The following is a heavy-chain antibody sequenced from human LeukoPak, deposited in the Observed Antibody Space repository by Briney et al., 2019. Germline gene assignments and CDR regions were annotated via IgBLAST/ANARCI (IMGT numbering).Heavy chain of an antibody. CDR3: ARDLKDSWAFFDY. J-gene: IGHJ4*02. Sequence: PGGSLRLSCAASGFTFSSYAMSWVRQAPGKGLEGVGRIRNKGNRYTTEYAASVKGRFTISRDDSKNSLYLQMNSLKTEDTAMYYCARDLKDSWAFFDYWGQGTLVTVSS. V-gene: IGHV3-72*01. CDR2: IRNKGNRYTT. CDR1: GFTFSSYA. D-gene: IGHD3-16*01.